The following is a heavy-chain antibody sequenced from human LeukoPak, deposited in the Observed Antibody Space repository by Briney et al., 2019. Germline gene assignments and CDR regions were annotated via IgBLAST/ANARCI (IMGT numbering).Heavy chain of an antibody. J-gene: IGHJ5*02. CDR2: TYYRSKWYN. CDR3: ARDRLATLVGATLGQNWFDP. D-gene: IGHD1-26*01. Sequence: PSQTLSLTCAISGDSVSSNSAAWNWIRQSPSRGLEWLGRTYYRSKWYNDYAVSVKSRITINPDTSKNQFSLQLNSVTPEDTAVYYCARDRLATLVGATLGQNWFDPWGQGTLVTVSS. CDR1: GDSVSSNSAA. V-gene: IGHV6-1*01.